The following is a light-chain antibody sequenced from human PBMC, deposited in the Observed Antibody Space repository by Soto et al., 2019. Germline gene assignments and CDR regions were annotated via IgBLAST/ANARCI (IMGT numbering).Light chain of an antibody. CDR1: QSVSSD. CDR3: QHRSNWPRIS. V-gene: IGKV3-11*01. CDR2: DAS. J-gene: IGKJ5*01. Sequence: EIVLTQSPATLSLSPVERATLSCRASQSVSSDLAWYQQKPGQAPRLLIYDASNRATGIPERFSGSGSGTDFTLTISSLEPEDFAVYHCQHRSNWPRISFGQGTRLEIE.